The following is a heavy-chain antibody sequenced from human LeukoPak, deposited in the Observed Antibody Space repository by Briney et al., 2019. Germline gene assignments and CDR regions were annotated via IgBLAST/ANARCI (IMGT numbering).Heavy chain of an antibody. D-gene: IGHD2-2*01. CDR1: GVFVNTGRYY. CDR3: ATTDLGYCSSSRCPGDAFDI. CDR2: VYHSGNT. J-gene: IGHJ3*02. Sequence: SETLSLTCSVSGVFVNTGRYYWAWIRQPPGKGLDWPGNVYHSGNTDYNPSLMSRAVISLDASKNAVSLMLRSVTASDTATYYCATTDLGYCSSSRCPGDAFDIWGHGTLVTVSS. V-gene: IGHV4-39*01.